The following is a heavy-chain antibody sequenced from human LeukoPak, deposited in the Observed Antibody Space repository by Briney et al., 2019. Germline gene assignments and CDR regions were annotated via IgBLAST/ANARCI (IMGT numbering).Heavy chain of an antibody. CDR1: GFAFSSSA. V-gene: IGHV3-23*01. CDR3: AKALRRSWSRGREFDS. J-gene: IGHJ4*02. CDR2: ISNSGTST. Sequence: PGGSLRLSCVASGFAFSSSAMSWVRQAPGKGLEWVSAISNSGTSTYYADSVKGRFTISRDNSKITLFLQMKTLRTEETAVYYCAKALRRSWSRGREFDSWGQGTLVTVSS. D-gene: IGHD6-13*01.